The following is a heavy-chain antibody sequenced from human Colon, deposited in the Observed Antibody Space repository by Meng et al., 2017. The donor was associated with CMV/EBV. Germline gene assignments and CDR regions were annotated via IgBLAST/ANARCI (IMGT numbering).Heavy chain of an antibody. J-gene: IGHJ4*02. CDR3: ARDDSAAGNAFDI. V-gene: IGHV3-21*06. Sequence: ASGFRFSGYSMNWVRQAPGKGLEWVSSISSNFDYRHYADSVKGRFTSSRDNANNSLFLQMNSLRAEDTAVYYCARDDSAAGNAFDIWGQGPLVTVSS. D-gene: IGHD2-21*01. CDR2: ISSNFDYR. CDR1: GFRFSGYS.